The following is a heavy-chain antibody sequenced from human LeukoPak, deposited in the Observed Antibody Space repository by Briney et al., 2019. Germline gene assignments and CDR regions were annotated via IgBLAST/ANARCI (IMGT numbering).Heavy chain of an antibody. Sequence: SETLSLTCTVSGYSISSGYYWGWIRQPPGKGLEWIGSIYHSGSTYYNPTLKSRVTISVDTSKNQFSLKLSSVTAADTAVYYCARDHGGRFPYNWFDPWGQGTLVTVSS. CDR3: ARDHGGRFPYNWFDP. J-gene: IGHJ5*02. V-gene: IGHV4-38-2*02. CDR2: IYHSGST. D-gene: IGHD3-3*01. CDR1: GYSISSGYY.